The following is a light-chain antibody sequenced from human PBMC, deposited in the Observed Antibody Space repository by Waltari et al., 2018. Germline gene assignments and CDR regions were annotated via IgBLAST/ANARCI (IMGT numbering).Light chain of an antibody. CDR3: QAWDSSTVV. Sequence: SYELTQPPSVSVSPGQTASITCSGDKLGDKYACWYQQKPGQSPVPVLYQDSKRPSGCPVRFSGSNSGNTATLTISGTQAMDEADYYCQAWDSSTVVFGGGTKLTVL. CDR1: KLGDKY. V-gene: IGLV3-1*01. J-gene: IGLJ2*01. CDR2: QDS.